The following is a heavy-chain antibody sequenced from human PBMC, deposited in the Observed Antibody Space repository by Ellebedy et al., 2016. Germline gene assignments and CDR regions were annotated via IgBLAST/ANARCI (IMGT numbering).Heavy chain of an antibody. V-gene: IGHV3-48*01. CDR3: ARDPDSSSWYGSGMDV. CDR1: GFTFSSYS. D-gene: IGHD6-13*01. CDR2: ISSSSSTI. J-gene: IGHJ6*02. Sequence: GGSLRLSCAASGFTFSSYSMNWVRQAPGKGLEWVSYISSSSSTIYYAASVKGRFTISRDNAKNSLYLQMNSLRAEDTAVYYCARDPDSSSWYGSGMDVWGQGTTVTVSS.